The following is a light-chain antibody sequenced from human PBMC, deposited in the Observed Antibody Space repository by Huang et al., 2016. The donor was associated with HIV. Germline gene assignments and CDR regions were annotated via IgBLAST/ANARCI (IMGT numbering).Light chain of an antibody. CDR3: QKYHSAPFT. CDR1: QGISNY. Sequence: DIQMTQSPSSLSASVGDRVTITFRASQGISNYLAWYQQKPGKVPKLLVYSASTFQSGVPSRFSGSGSGTDFTLTISSLQPEDVATYYCQKYHSAPFTFGPGTKVEIK. CDR2: SAS. V-gene: IGKV1-27*01. J-gene: IGKJ3*01.